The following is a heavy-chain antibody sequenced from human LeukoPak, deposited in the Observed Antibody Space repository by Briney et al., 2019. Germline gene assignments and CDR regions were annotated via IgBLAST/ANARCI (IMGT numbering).Heavy chain of an antibody. V-gene: IGHV1-18*01. D-gene: IGHD3-10*01. Sequence: GASVKVSCKASGYTFTTYGISWVRQAPGQGLEWMGWVSPKNGDTNYAQKLLGRVTMTTDTSTGTVYMDLRSLRPDDTAAYYCARDWDYGSGYDVFDIWGQGTMVTVSS. CDR3: ARDWDYGSGYDVFDI. CDR2: VSPKNGDT. J-gene: IGHJ3*02. CDR1: GYTFTTYG.